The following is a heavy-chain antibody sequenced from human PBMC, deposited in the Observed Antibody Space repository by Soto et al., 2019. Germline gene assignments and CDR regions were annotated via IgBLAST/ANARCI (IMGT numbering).Heavy chain of an antibody. D-gene: IGHD3-10*01. J-gene: IGHJ5*02. V-gene: IGHV4-59*01. CDR3: ASAVRGVIFGWLDP. CDR2: IYYSGST. Sequence: SETLSLTCTVSGGSISSYYWSWIRQPPGKGLEWIGYIYYSGSTNYNPSLKSRVTISVDTSKNQFSLKLSSVTAADTAVYYCASAVRGVIFGWLDPWGQGTLVTVSS. CDR1: GGSISSYY.